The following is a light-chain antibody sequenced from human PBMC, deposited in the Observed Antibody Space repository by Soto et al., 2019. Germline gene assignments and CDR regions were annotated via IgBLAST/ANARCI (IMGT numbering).Light chain of an antibody. J-gene: IGKJ3*01. CDR2: GAS. V-gene: IGKV3-20*01. Sequence: EIVLTQSPGTLSLSPGERVTLSCRASQSVSSHYLAWYQQKPGQAPRLLIYGASSRATGIPDTFRGSGSGTDFTLTISRLEPEVFAVYYCQQYGTSPITFGPGTKVDIK. CDR3: QQYGTSPIT. CDR1: QSVSSHY.